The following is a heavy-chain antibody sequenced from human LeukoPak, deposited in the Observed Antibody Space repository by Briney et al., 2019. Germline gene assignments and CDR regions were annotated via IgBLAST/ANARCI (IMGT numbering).Heavy chain of an antibody. V-gene: IGHV3-74*01. CDR1: GFTLSSNL. Sequence: GGSLRLSCAASGFTLSSNLMHWVRQAPGKGLVWVSRINSDGRGTGYADSVKGRFTISRDIARNTVYLQMNSLRAEDTAVYFCSRSYFGSSGYAILFDFWGQGALVTVSP. CDR3: SRSYFGSSGYAILFDF. CDR2: INSDGRGT. D-gene: IGHD3-22*01. J-gene: IGHJ4*02.